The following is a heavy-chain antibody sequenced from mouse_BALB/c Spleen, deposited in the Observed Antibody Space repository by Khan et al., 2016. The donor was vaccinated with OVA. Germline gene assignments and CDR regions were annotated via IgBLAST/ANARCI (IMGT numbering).Heavy chain of an antibody. Sequence: EVQLVESGEDLVRPGGSLKLSCAASGFTFSAYGMSWVRQSPDKRLEWVATINSDGYYTYYPDSLKGRFTISRDNAKNTLYLHMRNLKSEDMAMYDCASHLTGSFAYWGQGTLVTVSA. D-gene: IGHD4-1*01. CDR1: GFTFSAYG. CDR3: ASHLTGSFAY. V-gene: IGHV5-6*01. CDR2: INSDGYYT. J-gene: IGHJ3*01.